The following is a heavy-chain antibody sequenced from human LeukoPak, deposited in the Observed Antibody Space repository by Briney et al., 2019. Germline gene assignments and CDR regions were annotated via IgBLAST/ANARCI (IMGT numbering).Heavy chain of an antibody. Sequence: SETLSLTCSVSGYSISSGFYWGWIRQPPGKGLEWIGSIFHSGSTYYNSSLKSRVTISVDTSKNQFSLKLSSVTAADTAVYYCARANYYDTSGYSRGAFDICGQGTMVTVSS. CDR3: ARANYYDTSGYSRGAFDI. V-gene: IGHV4-38-2*02. D-gene: IGHD3-22*01. J-gene: IGHJ3*02. CDR2: IFHSGST. CDR1: GYSISSGFY.